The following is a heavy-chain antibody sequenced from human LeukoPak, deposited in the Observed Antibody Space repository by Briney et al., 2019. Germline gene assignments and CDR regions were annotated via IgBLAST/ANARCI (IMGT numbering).Heavy chain of an antibody. CDR1: GGSISSYY. D-gene: IGHD2-2*01. Sequence: PSETLSLTCTVSGGSISSYYWSWIRQPAGKGLEWIGRIYTSGSTNYNPSLKSRVTMSVDTSKNQFSLKLSSVTAADTAVYYCAGSTSRLYYYYYMDVWGKGTTVTVSS. J-gene: IGHJ6*03. CDR3: AGSTSRLYYYYYMDV. CDR2: IYTSGST. V-gene: IGHV4-4*07.